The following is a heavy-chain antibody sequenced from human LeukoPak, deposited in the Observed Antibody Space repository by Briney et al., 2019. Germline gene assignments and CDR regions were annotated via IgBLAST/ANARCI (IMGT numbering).Heavy chain of an antibody. J-gene: IGHJ4*02. CDR2: IYYSGST. CDR1: GGSISSGDYY. Sequence: SETLSLTCTVSGGSISSGDYYWSWIRQPPGKGLEWIGYIYYSGSTYYNPSLKSRVTISVDTSKNQFSLKLSSVTAADTAVYYCARFLESYYGSGSYYLYYFDYWGQGTLVTVSS. D-gene: IGHD3-10*01. V-gene: IGHV4-30-4*01. CDR3: ARFLESYYGSGSYYLYYFDY.